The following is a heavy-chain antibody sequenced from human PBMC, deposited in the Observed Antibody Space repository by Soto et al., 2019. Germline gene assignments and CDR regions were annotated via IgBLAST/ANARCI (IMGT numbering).Heavy chain of an antibody. CDR3: ARKFRYYDSSGYYVGNWFDP. D-gene: IGHD3-22*01. Sequence: ASVKVSCKASGYTFTSYGISWVRQAPGQGLEWMGWISAYNGNTNYAQKLQGRVTMTTDTSTSTAYMELRSLRSDDTAVYYCARKFRYYDSSGYYVGNWFDPWGQGTLVTVSS. CDR1: GYTFTSYG. CDR2: ISAYNGNT. J-gene: IGHJ5*02. V-gene: IGHV1-18*01.